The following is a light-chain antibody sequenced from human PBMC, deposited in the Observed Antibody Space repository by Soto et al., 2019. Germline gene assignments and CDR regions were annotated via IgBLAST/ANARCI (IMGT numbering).Light chain of an antibody. J-gene: IGLJ2*01. Sequence: QSVLTQTPSASGTPGQRVTISCSGSSSNIGSNTVNWYQQLPGTAPKLLIYTNNQRPSGVPDRFSGSKSGTSASLAISGLQSEDEADYYCAAWDDSLNGPNVVFGGGTKVTVL. CDR1: SSNIGSNT. CDR2: TNN. CDR3: AAWDDSLNGPNVV. V-gene: IGLV1-44*01.